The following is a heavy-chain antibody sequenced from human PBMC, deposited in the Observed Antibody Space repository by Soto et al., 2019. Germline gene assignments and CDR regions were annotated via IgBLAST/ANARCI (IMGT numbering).Heavy chain of an antibody. D-gene: IGHD3-22*01. V-gene: IGHV4-34*01. J-gene: IGHJ4*02. CDR1: GGSFSGYY. Sequence: QVQLQQWGAGLLKPSETLSLTCAVYGGSFSGYYWSWIRQPTGKGLEWIGEINHSGSTNYNPSLKSRVTISVDTSKNQFSLKLSSVTAADTAVYYCARRVLHYYDSSGYYYWGQGTLVTVSS. CDR3: ARRVLHYYDSSGYYY. CDR2: INHSGST.